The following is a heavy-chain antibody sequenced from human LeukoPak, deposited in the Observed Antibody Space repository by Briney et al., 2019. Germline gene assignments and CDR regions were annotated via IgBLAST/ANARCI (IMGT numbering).Heavy chain of an antibody. CDR3: ARDATRGGDFDS. CDR1: GFTFRSYW. D-gene: IGHD2-15*01. CDR2: IKEDGSKT. Sequence: AGRSLRLSCVGSGFTFRSYWMGWVRQAPGKGLEWLANIKEDGSKTYYVDSVKGRLTVSRDNAENSLYLQMNSLRAEDTAVYYCARDATRGGDFDSWGQGTMVTVSS. V-gene: IGHV3-7*01. J-gene: IGHJ4*02.